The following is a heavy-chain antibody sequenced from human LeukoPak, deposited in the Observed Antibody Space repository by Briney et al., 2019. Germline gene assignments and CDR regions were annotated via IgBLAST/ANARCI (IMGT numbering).Heavy chain of an antibody. V-gene: IGHV4-34*01. Sequence: SETLSLTCAVYGGSFSGHYWTWIRQPPGKGLEWIGEVNHGGSTNYNPSLKSRVTISVDTSKNQFSLKMSSLTAADTAVYYCARRPLVGGIDSWGQGTLVTASS. J-gene: IGHJ4*02. D-gene: IGHD1-26*01. CDR1: GGSFSGHY. CDR3: ARRPLVGGIDS. CDR2: VNHGGST.